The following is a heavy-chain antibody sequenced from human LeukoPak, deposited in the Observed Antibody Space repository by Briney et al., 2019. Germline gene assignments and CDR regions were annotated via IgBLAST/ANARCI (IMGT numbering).Heavy chain of an antibody. J-gene: IGHJ4*02. D-gene: IGHD6-19*01. CDR3: AKDQGTGFSDFDY. CDR1: GFTFSSSA. CDR2: ISVYESHK. V-gene: IGHV3-30*18. Sequence: GGSLRLSCAASGFTFSSSAMHWVRQAPGKGLEWVAVISVYESHKYYADSVKGRFTLSRDNSKNTLYLQMNSLTTEDTAVYYCAKDQGTGFSDFDYWGQGTLVTVSS.